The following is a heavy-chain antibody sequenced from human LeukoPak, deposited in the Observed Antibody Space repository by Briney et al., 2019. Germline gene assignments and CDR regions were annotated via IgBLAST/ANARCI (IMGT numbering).Heavy chain of an antibody. Sequence: PSETLSLTCTVSGGSISSSSYYWGWIRQPPGKGLEWIGTIYYIGNIYYNPSLKSRVIISRDTSKNQFSLKLSSVTAADTAVYYCARVTGYMIEDYFDYWGQGTLVTVSS. CDR2: IYYIGNI. D-gene: IGHD3-22*01. J-gene: IGHJ4*02. CDR1: GGSISSSSYY. V-gene: IGHV4-39*07. CDR3: ARVTGYMIEDYFDY.